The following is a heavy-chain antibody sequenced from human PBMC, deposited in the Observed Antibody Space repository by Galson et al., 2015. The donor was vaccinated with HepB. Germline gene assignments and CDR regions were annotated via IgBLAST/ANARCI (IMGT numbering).Heavy chain of an antibody. Sequence: SETLSLTCTVSGGSISTYYWSWIRQPPGKGLEWIGYIYYSGSTIYNPSLKSPVTISVDTSKNQFSLKLTSVTAADTALYYCARHARTGSYFDYWGQGTLVTVSS. J-gene: IGHJ4*02. CDR3: ARHARTGSYFDY. CDR2: IYYSGST. CDR1: GGSISTYY. D-gene: IGHD7-27*01. V-gene: IGHV4-59*08.